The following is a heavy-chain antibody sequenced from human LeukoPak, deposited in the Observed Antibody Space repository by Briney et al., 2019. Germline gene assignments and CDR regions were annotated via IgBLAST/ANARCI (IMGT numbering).Heavy chain of an antibody. CDR2: INPNSGGT. D-gene: IGHD6-13*01. CDR1: GYTFTSYG. Sequence: RASVKVSCKASGYTFTSYGISWVRQAPGQGLEWMGWINPNSGGTNYAQKFQGRVTMTRDTSISTAYMELSRLRSDDTAVYYCARDGKAAAGTPGYWGQGTLVTVSS. CDR3: ARDGKAAAGTPGY. V-gene: IGHV1-2*02. J-gene: IGHJ4*02.